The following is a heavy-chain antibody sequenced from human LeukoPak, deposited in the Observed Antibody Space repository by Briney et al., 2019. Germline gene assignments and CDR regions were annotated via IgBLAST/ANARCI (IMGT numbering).Heavy chain of an antibody. J-gene: IGHJ4*02. CDR1: GYTFTGYY. Sequence: ASVKVSCKASGYTFTGYYMHWVRQAPGQALEWMGWINPNGGGTNYAQKYQGRVTMTRDTSISTAYMELSRLRSDDTAVYYCARNFYFDSSGYYHYWGQGTLVTVSS. D-gene: IGHD3-22*01. V-gene: IGHV1-2*02. CDR3: ARNFYFDSSGYYHY. CDR2: INPNGGGT.